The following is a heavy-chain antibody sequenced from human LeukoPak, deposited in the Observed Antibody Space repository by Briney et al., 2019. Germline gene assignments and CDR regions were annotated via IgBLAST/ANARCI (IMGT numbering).Heavy chain of an antibody. CDR3: ARARVPIAVADLYYFDY. CDR1: GYTFTAYY. Sequence: GASVKVSCKASGYTFTAYYIHWLRQAPGQGPEWMGWIKPDSGSSHYAQKFQGRVTMTRDTSSNSAYMDLTRLKSDDTAVYYCARARVPIAVADLYYFDYWGQGALVTVSS. D-gene: IGHD6-19*01. CDR2: IKPDSGSS. J-gene: IGHJ4*02. V-gene: IGHV1-2*02.